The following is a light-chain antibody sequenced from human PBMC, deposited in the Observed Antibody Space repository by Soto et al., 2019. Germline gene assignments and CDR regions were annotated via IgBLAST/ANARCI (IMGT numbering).Light chain of an antibody. CDR3: VLYMGSGIWV. Sequence: QTVVTQEPSFSVSPGRTVTLTCGLSSGSVSTSYYPSWYQQTPGQAPRTLIYSTNTRSSGVPDRFXGSILGNKAALTITGAQADDESDYYCVLYMGSGIWVFGGGTKLTVL. CDR2: STN. V-gene: IGLV8-61*01. J-gene: IGLJ3*02. CDR1: SGSVSTSYY.